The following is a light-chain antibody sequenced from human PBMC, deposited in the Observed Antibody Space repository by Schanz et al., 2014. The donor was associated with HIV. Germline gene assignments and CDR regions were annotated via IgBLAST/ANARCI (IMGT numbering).Light chain of an antibody. CDR2: DAS. CDR1: QSVSSSY. V-gene: IGKV3D-20*02. CDR3: QQRSNWPPFT. J-gene: IGKJ3*01. Sequence: ETVLPQSPGTLSLSPGERATLSCRASQSVSSSYLAWYQQKPGQAPRLLIYDASNRATGIPARFSGSGSGTDFTLTISSLEPEDFAVYYCQQRSNWPPFTFGPGTKVDIK.